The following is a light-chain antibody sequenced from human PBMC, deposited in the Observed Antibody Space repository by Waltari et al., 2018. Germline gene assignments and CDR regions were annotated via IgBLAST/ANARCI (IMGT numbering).Light chain of an antibody. Sequence: QSALTQPASVSGSPGQSITISCTGTSSDVGGYKYVSWHQQHLVKALKLMTYAARERPSAVSIRYSASKCGNTASLTISGIRTDDEADYYCSSYTTRSTDVFESGTKVTVL. CDR3: SSYTTRSTDV. V-gene: IGLV2-14*01. CDR2: AAR. CDR1: SSDVGGYKY. J-gene: IGLJ1*01.